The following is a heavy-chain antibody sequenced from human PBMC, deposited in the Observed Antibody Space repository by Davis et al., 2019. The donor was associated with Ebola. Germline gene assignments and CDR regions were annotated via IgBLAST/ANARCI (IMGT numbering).Heavy chain of an antibody. CDR2: IIPILGIA. J-gene: IGHJ4*02. CDR3: ARAAPTVVTYTPLFDY. CDR1: GGTFSSYA. V-gene: IGHV1-69*04. D-gene: IGHD4-23*01. Sequence: AASVKVSCKASGGTFSSYAISWVRQAPGQGLEWMGRIIPILGIANYAQKFQGRVTITADESTSTAYMELSSLRSEDTAVYYCARAAPTVVTYTPLFDYWGQGTLVTVSS.